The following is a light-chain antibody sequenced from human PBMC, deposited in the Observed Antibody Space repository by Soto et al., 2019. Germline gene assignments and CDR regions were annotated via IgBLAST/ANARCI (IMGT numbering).Light chain of an antibody. CDR2: AAS. CDR1: QSISSY. V-gene: IGKV1-39*01. Sequence: DIQMTQSPSSLSASVGDRVTITCRASQSISSYLNCYQQKPGKAPKLLIYAASSLQSGVPSRFSGSGSVTDFTLTISSLQPEDFATYYCQQSYSTLPYTFGQGTKLEIK. CDR3: QQSYSTLPYT. J-gene: IGKJ2*01.